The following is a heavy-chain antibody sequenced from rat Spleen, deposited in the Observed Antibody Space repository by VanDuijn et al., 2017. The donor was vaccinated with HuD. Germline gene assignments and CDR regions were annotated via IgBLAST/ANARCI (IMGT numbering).Heavy chain of an antibody. CDR2: ITHIGATS. CDR3: VRHETYYGYNYYFDH. CDR1: GFTFNNYW. J-gene: IGHJ2*01. Sequence: EVHLVESGGGLVQPGGSLKLSCVASGFTFNNYWMTWIRQAPGKGLEWVATITHIGATSYYPDSVKGRFTISREDGRSTLYLQMNSLRSEDTATYYCVRHETYYGYNYYFDHWGQGVMVTVSS. D-gene: IGHD1-4*01. V-gene: IGHV5-31*01.